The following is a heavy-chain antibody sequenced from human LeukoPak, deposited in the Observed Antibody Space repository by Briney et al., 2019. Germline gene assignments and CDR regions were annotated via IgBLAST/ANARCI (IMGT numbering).Heavy chain of an antibody. CDR3: ATDLGIPQGCY. D-gene: IGHD2-21*01. V-gene: IGHV1-24*01. Sequence: ASVKVSCKASGYGFTNYDINWVRQATGKGLEWMGGFDPEDGETIYAQKFQGRVTMTEDTSTDTAYMELSSLRSEDTAVYYCATDLGIPQGCYWGQGTLVTVSS. CDR2: FDPEDGET. CDR1: GYGFTNYD. J-gene: IGHJ4*02.